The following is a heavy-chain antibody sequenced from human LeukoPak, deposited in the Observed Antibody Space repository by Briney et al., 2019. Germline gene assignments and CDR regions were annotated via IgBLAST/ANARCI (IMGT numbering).Heavy chain of an antibody. CDR1: GFMLRNHG. CDR2: IRYDELQD. D-gene: IGHD3-22*01. J-gene: IGHJ4*02. Sequence: GGSLRLSCATSGFMLRNHGMDWVRQAPGKGLEWVAFIRYDELQDYYADSVRGRFTISRDTSKRALYLQMGRVRPEDTAMYHCVRDFRYYVAFLGSWGQGVLVTVSS. V-gene: IGHV3-30*02. CDR3: VRDFRYYVAFLGS.